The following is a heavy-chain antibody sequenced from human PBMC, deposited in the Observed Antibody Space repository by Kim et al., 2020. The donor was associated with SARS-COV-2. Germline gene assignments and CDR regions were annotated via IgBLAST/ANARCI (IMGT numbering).Heavy chain of an antibody. CDR1: GYTFTGYY. Sequence: ASVKVSCKASGYTFTGYYMHWVRQAPGQGLEWMGWINPNSGGTNYAQKFQGWVTMTRDTSISTAYMELSRLRSDDTAVYYCARGGDILTGSTNGGDAFDIWGQGTMVTVSS. D-gene: IGHD3-9*01. J-gene: IGHJ3*02. V-gene: IGHV1-2*04. CDR2: INPNSGGT. CDR3: ARGGDILTGSTNGGDAFDI.